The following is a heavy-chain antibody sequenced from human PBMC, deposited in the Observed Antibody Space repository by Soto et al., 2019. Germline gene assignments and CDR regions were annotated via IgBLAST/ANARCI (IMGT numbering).Heavy chain of an antibody. CDR2: ISAYNGNT. D-gene: IGHD3-9*01. Sequence: ASVKVSCKASGYTFTSYGISWVRQAPGQGLEWMGWISAYNGNTNYAQKLQGRVTMTTDTSTSTAYMELRSLRSDDTAVYYCARDPQEDNSDYDILTGIRKSPMDVWGQGTTVTVSS. CDR3: ARDPQEDNSDYDILTGIRKSPMDV. V-gene: IGHV1-18*01. J-gene: IGHJ6*02. CDR1: GYTFTSYG.